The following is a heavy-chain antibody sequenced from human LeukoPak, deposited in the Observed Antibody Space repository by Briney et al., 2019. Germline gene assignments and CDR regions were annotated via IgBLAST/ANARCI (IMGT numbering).Heavy chain of an antibody. J-gene: IGHJ4*02. CDR2: IYPGDSDT. D-gene: IGHD2-21*01. Sequence: GESLKISCKGSGYSFTNYWIGWVRQMPGKGLEWMGIIYPGDSDTRYSPSFQGQVTIAADRSISTAYLQWSSLKASDTAVYYCARTDTGQAYGIDYWGQGTLVTVSS. CDR3: ARTDTGQAYGIDY. V-gene: IGHV5-51*01. CDR1: GYSFTNYW.